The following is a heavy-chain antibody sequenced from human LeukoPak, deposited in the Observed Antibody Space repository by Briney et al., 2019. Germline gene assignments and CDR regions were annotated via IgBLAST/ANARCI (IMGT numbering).Heavy chain of an antibody. J-gene: IGHJ4*02. D-gene: IGHD3-3*01. Sequence: PGGYLRLSCAASGFTFSSYAMSWVRQAPGKGLEWVSTISGSGGSTYYADSVKGRFTISRDNSKNTLYLEMNSLRAEDTAVYYCAKDRALRFLEWLRRDFDFWGQGTLVTVSS. CDR3: AKDRALRFLEWLRRDFDF. CDR1: GFTFSSYA. CDR2: ISGSGGST. V-gene: IGHV3-23*01.